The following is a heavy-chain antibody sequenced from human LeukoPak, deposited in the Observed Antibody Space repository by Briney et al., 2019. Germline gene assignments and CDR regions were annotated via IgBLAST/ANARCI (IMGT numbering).Heavy chain of an antibody. CDR2: IYSGGST. CDR1: GFTVSSNY. J-gene: IGHJ4*02. Sequence: GGSLRLSCAASGFTVSSNYMSWVRQAPGKGLEWVSVIYSGGSTYYAASVKGRFTISRDNSKNPLYLQMNSLRAEDTAVYYCAKSRAARGIDNWGQGPLATVSS. V-gene: IGHV3-66*01. D-gene: IGHD6-25*01. CDR3: AKSRAARGIDN.